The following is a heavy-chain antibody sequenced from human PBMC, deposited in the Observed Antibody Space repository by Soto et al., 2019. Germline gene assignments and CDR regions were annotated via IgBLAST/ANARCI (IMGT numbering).Heavy chain of an antibody. CDR3: ARHRTPHSTNYYFDY. J-gene: IGHJ4*02. V-gene: IGHV1-69*01. Sequence: QVQLVQSGAEVKKPGSSVKVSCKSSGGTFSSYAISWVRQAPGQGLEWMGGIIPIFGTANYAQKFQGRVTITADESTSKAYMELSSLRSEDTAVYYCARHRTPHSTNYYFDYWGQGTLVTVSS. D-gene: IGHD6-13*01. CDR2: IIPIFGTA. CDR1: GGTFSSYA.